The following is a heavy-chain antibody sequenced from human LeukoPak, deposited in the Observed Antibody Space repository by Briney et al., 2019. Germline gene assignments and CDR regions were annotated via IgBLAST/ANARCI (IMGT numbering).Heavy chain of an antibody. V-gene: IGHV3-9*01. CDR2: IFWDSGTI. D-gene: IGHD6-19*01. Sequence: GGSLRLSCTGSGFNFGDYAMHWVRHAPGQGLEWVSGIFWDSGTIMYADSVKGRFTVSRDNAKNSLYLQMNSLRSEDTAFYFCTKEIKKWLGAFDCWGQGTLVTVSS. J-gene: IGHJ4*02. CDR1: GFNFGDYA. CDR3: TKEIKKWLGAFDC.